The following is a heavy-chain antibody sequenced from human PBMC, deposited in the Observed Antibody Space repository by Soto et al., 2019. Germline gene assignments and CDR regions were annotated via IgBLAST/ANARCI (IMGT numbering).Heavy chain of an antibody. CDR1: GYSFTNYW. CDR3: ERVILGSYYFDY. V-gene: IGHV5-51*01. D-gene: IGHD3-16*02. CDR2: IHPGDSDT. J-gene: IGHJ4*01. Sequence: GESLKISCKGSGYSFTNYWIAWVRQMPGKGLEWMGIIHPGDSDTRYSPSFEGQVTISADNSISTAYLQWSSLKASDTAMYYCERVILGSYYFDYWGHGTLVTVSS.